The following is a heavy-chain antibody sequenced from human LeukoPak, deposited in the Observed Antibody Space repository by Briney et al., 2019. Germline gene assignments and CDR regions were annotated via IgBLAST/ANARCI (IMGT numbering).Heavy chain of an antibody. J-gene: IGHJ6*02. CDR3: AKDKGNYYGSGSPLYHYGMDV. CDR1: GFTFSSYG. D-gene: IGHD3-10*01. Sequence: GGSLRLSCAASGFTFSSYGMHWVRQAPGKGLEWVAVISYDGSNKYYADSVKGRFTISRDNSKNTLYLQMNSLRAEDTAVYYCAKDKGNYYGSGSPLYHYGMDVWGQGTTVTVSS. V-gene: IGHV3-30*18. CDR2: ISYDGSNK.